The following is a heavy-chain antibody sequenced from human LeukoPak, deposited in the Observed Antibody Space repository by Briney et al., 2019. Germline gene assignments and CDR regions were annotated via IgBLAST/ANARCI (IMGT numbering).Heavy chain of an antibody. D-gene: IGHD2-8*01. J-gene: IGHJ4*02. CDR3: ARKGTNGGFSNFGY. CDR2: INYGGST. V-gene: IGHV4-34*01. CDR1: GGSFSGSLSAFY. Sequence: SETLSLTCAVYGGSFSGSLSAFYWSWIRQPPGKGLEWIGEINYGGSTNYSPSLKSRVTISVDSSKNQFSLNLNSMTAADTAIYYCARKGTNGGFSNFGYWGQGSLVTVSS.